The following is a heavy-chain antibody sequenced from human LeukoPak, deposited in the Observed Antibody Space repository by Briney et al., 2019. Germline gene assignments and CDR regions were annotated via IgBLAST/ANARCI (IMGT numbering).Heavy chain of an antibody. V-gene: IGHV1-69*02. J-gene: IGHJ4*02. CDR2: TIPIFGIA. Sequence: ASVNLSCKSSGATFSSYTISWVRQPPGQGQEWMGRTIPIFGIANYAQKFQGRVTFTADKSTSTAYMELISLRSEDTAVYYCARAHYDDSSGYYSSPFDYWGQGTLVTVSS. CDR1: GATFSSYT. CDR3: ARAHYDDSSGYYSSPFDY. D-gene: IGHD3-22*01.